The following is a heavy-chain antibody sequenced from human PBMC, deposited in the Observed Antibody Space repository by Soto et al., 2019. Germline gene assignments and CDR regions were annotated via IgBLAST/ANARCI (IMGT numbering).Heavy chain of an antibody. J-gene: IGHJ6*02. CDR3: ARDKGGYGPLNYYYYYGMDV. Sequence: QVQLVESGGGVVQPGRSLRLSCAASGFTFSSYAMHWVRQAPGKGLEWVAVISYDGSNKYYADSVKGRFTISRDNSKNTLYLQMNSLRAEDTAVYYCARDKGGYGPLNYYYYYGMDVWGQGTTVTVSS. CDR1: GFTFSSYA. CDR2: ISYDGSNK. D-gene: IGHD5-18*01. V-gene: IGHV3-30-3*01.